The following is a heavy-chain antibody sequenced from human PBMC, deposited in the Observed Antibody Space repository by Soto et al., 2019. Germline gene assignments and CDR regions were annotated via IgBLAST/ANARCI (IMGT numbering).Heavy chain of an antibody. J-gene: IGHJ4*02. Sequence: GASVKVSCKASGYTFTGYYMHWVRQAPGQGLVWMVWINPNSGGTNYAQKFQGWVTMTRDTSISTAYMELSRLRSDDTAVFYCASAKTSGPGGGTTTSFDYWGQGTLVTSPQ. CDR3: ASAKTSGPGGGTTTSFDY. CDR1: GYTFTGYY. D-gene: IGHD1-26*01. V-gene: IGHV1-2*04. CDR2: INPNSGGT.